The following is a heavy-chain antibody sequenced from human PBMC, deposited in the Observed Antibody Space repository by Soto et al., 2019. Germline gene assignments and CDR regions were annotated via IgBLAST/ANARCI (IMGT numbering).Heavy chain of an antibody. CDR1: VYTLTSYG. CDR2: ISAYNGNT. Sequence: QVQLVQSGAEVKKPGASVKVSGKAPVYTLTSYGISWVRQAPGQGLEWRGWISAYNGNTNYAQKLQGRVTRTTDTSTSTAYMELRSLRSDDTAVYYCARTWILTGYYLDYWGQGTLVTVSS. CDR3: ARTWILTGYYLDY. J-gene: IGHJ4*02. V-gene: IGHV1-18*01. D-gene: IGHD3-9*01.